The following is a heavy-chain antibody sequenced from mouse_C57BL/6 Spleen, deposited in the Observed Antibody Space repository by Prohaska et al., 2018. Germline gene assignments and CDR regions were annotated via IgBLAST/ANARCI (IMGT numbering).Heavy chain of an antibody. D-gene: IGHD1-1*01. Sequence: DVQLQESGPGLVKPSQSLSLTCSVTGYSITSGYYWNWIRQFPGNKLEWMGYISYDGSNNYNPSLKNRISITRDTSKNQFFLKLNSVTTEDTATYYCARGALRSFAYWGQGTLVTVSA. CDR2: ISYDGSN. CDR3: ARGALRSFAY. CDR1: GYSITSGYY. V-gene: IGHV3-6*01. J-gene: IGHJ3*01.